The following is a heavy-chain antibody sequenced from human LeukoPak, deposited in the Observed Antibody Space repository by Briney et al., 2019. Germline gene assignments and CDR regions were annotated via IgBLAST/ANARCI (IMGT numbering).Heavy chain of an antibody. D-gene: IGHD2-21*01. J-gene: IGHJ5*02. CDR1: GGSISSSS. V-gene: IGHV4-59*08. Sequence: PSESLSFTCTVSGGSISSSSWNWVRQPPGKGLEWIGYIYYSGSNKYNPSLESRVTISVDRSKNQISLRLGSVTAADTAIYYCARRQQTGGDNGLHNWFDPWGQGTLVTVSS. CDR2: IYYSGSN. CDR3: ARRQQTGGDNGLHNWFDP.